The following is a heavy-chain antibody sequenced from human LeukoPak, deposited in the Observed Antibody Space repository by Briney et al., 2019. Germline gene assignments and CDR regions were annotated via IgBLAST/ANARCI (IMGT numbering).Heavy chain of an antibody. V-gene: IGHV3-33*01. Sequence: GRSLRLSCAAAGFTFNDYGMHWVRQAPGKGLEWGAVIWYAENKKIYADSVEGRFTISRDNSKNTLYLQMNSLRAGDTAVYYCAREGVGMVRGVIAPRYYFDYWGQGALVTVSS. J-gene: IGHJ4*02. CDR1: GFTFNDYG. D-gene: IGHD3-10*01. CDR2: IWYAENKK. CDR3: AREGVGMVRGVIAPRYYFDY.